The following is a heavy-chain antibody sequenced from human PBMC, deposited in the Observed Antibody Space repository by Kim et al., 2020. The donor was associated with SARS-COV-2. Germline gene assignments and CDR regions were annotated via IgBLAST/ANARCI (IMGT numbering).Heavy chain of an antibody. Sequence: SETLSLTCTVSGGSISSYYWSWIRQPPGKGLEWIGYIYYSGSTNYNPSLKSRVTISVDTSKNQFSLKLSSVTAADTAVYYCARGRTVTTRWYYFDYWGQGTLVTVSS. V-gene: IGHV4-59*01. CDR3: ARGRTVTTRWYYFDY. CDR2: IYYSGST. CDR1: GGSISSYY. J-gene: IGHJ4*02. D-gene: IGHD4-17*01.